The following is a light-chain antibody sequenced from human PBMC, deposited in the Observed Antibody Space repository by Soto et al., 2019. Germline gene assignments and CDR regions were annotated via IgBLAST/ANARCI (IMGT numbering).Light chain of an antibody. CDR2: GAS. V-gene: IGKV3-20*01. Sequence: EIVLTQSPGTLPLSPGERATLSCRASQSVSSSYLAWYQQKPGQAPRVXIYGASSRATGIPDRFSGSGSGTDFTLTISRLEPEDFAVYYCQQYGSSPITFGQGTRLEIK. J-gene: IGKJ5*01. CDR3: QQYGSSPIT. CDR1: QSVSSSY.